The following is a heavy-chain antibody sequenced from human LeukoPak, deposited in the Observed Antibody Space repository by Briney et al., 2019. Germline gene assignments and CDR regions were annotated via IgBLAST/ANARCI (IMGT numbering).Heavy chain of an antibody. J-gene: IGHJ6*03. CDR1: GGSISSYY. CDR3: ARDVRWGSSRHYYYYMDV. D-gene: IGHD6-6*01. CDR2: IYYSGST. V-gene: IGHV4-59*01. Sequence: SETLSLTCTVSGGSISSYYWSWIRQPPGKGLEWIGYIYYSGSTNYNPSLKSRVTISVDTSKNQFSLKLSSVTAADTAVYYCARDVRWGSSRHYYYYMDVWGKGTTVTVSS.